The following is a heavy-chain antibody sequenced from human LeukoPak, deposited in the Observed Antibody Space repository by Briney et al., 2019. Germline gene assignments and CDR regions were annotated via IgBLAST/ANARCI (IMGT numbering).Heavy chain of an antibody. CDR1: GFTFDDYA. D-gene: IGHD1-26*01. CDR3: VTDGVDSGLYFDQ. V-gene: IGHV3-9*01. Sequence: GGSLRLSCAVSGFTFDDYAMHWVRQVPGKGLEWVSGINWNSDSIGYADSVKGRFTISRDNAKNSLYLQMYSLRAEDTAVYYCVTDGVDSGLYFDQWGQGSLVAVSS. J-gene: IGHJ4*02. CDR2: INWNSDSI.